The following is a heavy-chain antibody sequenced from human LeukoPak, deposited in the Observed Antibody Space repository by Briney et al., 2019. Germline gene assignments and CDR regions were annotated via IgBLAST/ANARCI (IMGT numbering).Heavy chain of an antibody. D-gene: IGHD7-27*01. CDR3: ARDHNWGPDF. V-gene: IGHV1-2*02. J-gene: IGHJ4*02. CDR2: IHPKTGQT. Sequence: ASVKVSCKASGYTFTSYYMHWVRQAPGQGLEWVGWIHPKTGQTHYAQNFQGRVTLTRDTSISTAYMYLSGLTSDDTAVYYCARDHNWGPDFWGQGTLVTVSS. CDR1: GYTFTSYY.